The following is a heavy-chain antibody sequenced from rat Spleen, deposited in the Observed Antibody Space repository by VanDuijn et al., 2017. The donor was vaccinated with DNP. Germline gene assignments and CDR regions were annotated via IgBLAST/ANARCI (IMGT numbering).Heavy chain of an antibody. D-gene: IGHD1-12*03. CDR2: INHSGYT. V-gene: IGHV3-1*01. Sequence: EVHLQESGPGLVKPSQSLSLTCSVTGFSITSNYWAWIRKLPGNKMEWIGYINHSGYTGYNPSLKSRISITRDTSKNQFFLQLRSVTTEDTATYYCARGNDDYFPNWYFDFWGPGTMVTVSS. CDR3: ARGNDDYFPNWYFDF. J-gene: IGHJ1*01. CDR1: GFSITSNY.